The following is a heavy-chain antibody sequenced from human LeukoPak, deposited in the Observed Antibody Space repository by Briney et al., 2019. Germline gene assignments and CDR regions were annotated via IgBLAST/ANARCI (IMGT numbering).Heavy chain of an antibody. Sequence: SQTLSLTCTVSGGSISSGSYYWSWIRQPAGKGLEWIGRIYTSGSTNYNPSLKSRVTISVDTSKNQFSLKLSSVTAADTAVYYCAVGFWSGFDYWGQGTLSPSPQ. CDR2: IYTSGST. CDR1: GGSISSGSYY. J-gene: IGHJ4*02. CDR3: AVGFWSGFDY. V-gene: IGHV4-61*02. D-gene: IGHD3-3*01.